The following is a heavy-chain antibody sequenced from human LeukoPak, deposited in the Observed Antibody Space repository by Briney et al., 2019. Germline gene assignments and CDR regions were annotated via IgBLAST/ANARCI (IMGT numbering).Heavy chain of an antibody. J-gene: IGHJ4*02. V-gene: IGHV3-30-3*01. CDR3: ARDRVAVAGTSFDY. D-gene: IGHD6-19*01. CDR1: GFTFSSYV. Sequence: PGGSLRLSCAASGFTFSSYVMHWVRQAPGKGLEWVAVISYDGSNKYYADSVKGRFTISRDNSKNTLYLQTNSLRAEDTAVYYCARDRVAVAGTSFDYWGRGTLVTVSS. CDR2: ISYDGSNK.